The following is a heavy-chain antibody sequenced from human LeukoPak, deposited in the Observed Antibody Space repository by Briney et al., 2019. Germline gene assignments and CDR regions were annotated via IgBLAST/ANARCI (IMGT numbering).Heavy chain of an antibody. CDR1: GGSISSGGYY. V-gene: IGHV4-30-2*01. Sequence: PSQTLSLTCTVSGGSISSGGYYWSWIRQPPGKGLEWIGYIYHSGSTYYNPSLKSRVTISVDTSKNQFSLKLSSVTAADTAVYYCARDELRRRVRGFGWGQGTLVTVSS. CDR2: IYHSGST. D-gene: IGHD3-10*01. J-gene: IGHJ4*02. CDR3: ARDELRRRVRGFG.